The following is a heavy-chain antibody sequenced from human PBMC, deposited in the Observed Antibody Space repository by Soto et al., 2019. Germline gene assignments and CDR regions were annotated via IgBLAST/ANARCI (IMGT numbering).Heavy chain of an antibody. CDR3: ARVSTVTKLDY. CDR1: GGSISSSSYY. D-gene: IGHD4-17*01. Sequence: SETLSLTCTVSGGSISSSSYYWGWIRQPPGKGLEWIGKIYYSGSTYYNPSLKSRVTISVDTSKNQFSLKLSSVTAADTAVYYCARVSTVTKLDYWGHGMLVTVSS. CDR2: IYYSGST. V-gene: IGHV4-39*01. J-gene: IGHJ4*01.